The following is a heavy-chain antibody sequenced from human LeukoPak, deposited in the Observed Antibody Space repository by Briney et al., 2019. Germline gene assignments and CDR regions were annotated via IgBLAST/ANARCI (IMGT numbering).Heavy chain of an antibody. CDR2: IYYSGST. CDR3: ARDLRRFSLYGPSFDY. J-gene: IGHJ4*02. CDR1: GGSISSYY. Sequence: SETLSLTCTVFGGSISSYYWSWIRQPPGKGLEWIGYIYYSGSTNYNPSLKSRVTISVDTSKNQFSLKLSSVTAADTAVYYCARDLRRFSLYGPSFDYWGQGTLVTVSS. D-gene: IGHD3-10*01. V-gene: IGHV4-59*01.